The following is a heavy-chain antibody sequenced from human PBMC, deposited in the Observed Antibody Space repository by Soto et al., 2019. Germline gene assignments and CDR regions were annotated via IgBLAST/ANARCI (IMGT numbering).Heavy chain of an antibody. CDR3: ARDPDSSGWFDP. D-gene: IGHD6-19*01. J-gene: IGHJ5*02. V-gene: IGHV4-59*01. CDR2: IYYSGST. Sequence: PSETLSLTCSVSGGSIISYYWSWIRQPPGKGLEWIGYIYYSGSTNYNPSLKSRVTISVDTSKNQFSLKLSSVTAADTAVYYCARDPDSSGWFDPWGQGTLVTVSS. CDR1: GGSIISYY.